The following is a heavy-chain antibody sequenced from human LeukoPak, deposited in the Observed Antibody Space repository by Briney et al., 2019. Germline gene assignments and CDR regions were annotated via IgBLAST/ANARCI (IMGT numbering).Heavy chain of an antibody. CDR2: IYYSGST. J-gene: IGHJ4*02. V-gene: IGHV4-39*07. CDR1: GGSISSSSYY. Sequence: PSETLSLTCTVSGGSISSSSYYWGWIRQPPGKGLEWIGSIYYSGSTYYNPSLKSRVTISVDTSKNQFSLKLSSVTAADTAVYYCARDFTMVRGGIFDYWGQGTLVTVSS. CDR3: ARDFTMVRGGIFDY. D-gene: IGHD3-10*01.